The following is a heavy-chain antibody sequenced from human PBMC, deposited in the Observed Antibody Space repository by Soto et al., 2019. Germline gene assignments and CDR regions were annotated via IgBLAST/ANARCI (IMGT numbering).Heavy chain of an antibody. D-gene: IGHD2-15*01. CDR1: GFSFINAW. Sequence: EVQLVETGGGLVEPGGSLRLSCAASGFSFINAWMHWVRQAPGKGLERVGLVKGKGSGGTSDYAAHVRGRFTISSDDSKNTLYLRMNSLKIEDTARYYCTTAGEGVVAAHYCDSWGQGTLVTVSS. CDR2: VKGKGSGGTS. V-gene: IGHV3-15*01. J-gene: IGHJ4*02. CDR3: TTAGEGVVAAHYCDS.